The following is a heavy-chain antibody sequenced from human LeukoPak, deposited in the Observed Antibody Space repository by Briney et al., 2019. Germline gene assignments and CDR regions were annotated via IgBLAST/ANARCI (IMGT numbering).Heavy chain of an antibody. Sequence: PGGSLRLSCAASGFTFSSYSMNWVRQAPGKGLEWVSSISSSSSCIYYADSVKGRFTISRDNAKNSLYLQMNSLRAEDTAVYYCARSLVTAISIGYWGQGTLVTVSS. V-gene: IGHV3-21*01. CDR3: ARSLVTAISIGY. J-gene: IGHJ4*02. CDR1: GFTFSSYS. D-gene: IGHD2-21*02. CDR2: ISSSSSCI.